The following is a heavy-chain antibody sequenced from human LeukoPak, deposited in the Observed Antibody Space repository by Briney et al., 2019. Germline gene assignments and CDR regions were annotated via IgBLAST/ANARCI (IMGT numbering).Heavy chain of an antibody. Sequence: GTSVKVSCKASGFTFTSSAVQWVRQARGQRLEWIGWIVVGSGNTNYARKFQERVTITRDMSTSTAYMELSSLRSEDTAVYYCAATGEFLLPPAFDYWGQGTLVTVSS. D-gene: IGHD3-10*01. CDR2: IVVGSGNT. J-gene: IGHJ4*02. CDR1: GFTFTSSA. V-gene: IGHV1-58*01. CDR3: AATGEFLLPPAFDY.